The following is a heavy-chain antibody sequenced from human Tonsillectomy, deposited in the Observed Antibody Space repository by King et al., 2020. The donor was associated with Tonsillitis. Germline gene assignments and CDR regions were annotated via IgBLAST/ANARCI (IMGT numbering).Heavy chain of an antibody. CDR3: AKDNSTRDFYDSSGPEGFDY. D-gene: IGHD3-22*01. CDR1: GFNFSNYA. V-gene: IGHV3-23*04. CDR2: ISGSGVCT. Sequence: VQLVESGGGLVQPGGSLRLSWAASGFNFSNYAMIWVRQAPGKGLEWGSGISGSGVCTYYADSVKGRLTISRDNSKNTLYLQMNSLRPEETAVYYCAKDNSTRDFYDSSGPEGFDYWGQGTLVTVSS. J-gene: IGHJ4*02.